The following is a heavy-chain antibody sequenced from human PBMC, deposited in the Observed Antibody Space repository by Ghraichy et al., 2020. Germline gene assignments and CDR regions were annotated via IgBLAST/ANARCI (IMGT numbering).Heavy chain of an antibody. CDR1: GFTFSSYA. V-gene: IGHV3-23*01. CDR3: AKASVLWHGFDY. CDR2: ISGSGGST. D-gene: IGHD3-10*01. J-gene: IGHJ4*02. Sequence: GSLRLSCAASGFTFSSYAMSWVRQAPGKGLEWVSAISGSGGSTYYADSVKGRFTISRDNSKNTLYLQMNSLRAEDTAVYYCAKASVLWHGFDYWGQGTLGPASS.